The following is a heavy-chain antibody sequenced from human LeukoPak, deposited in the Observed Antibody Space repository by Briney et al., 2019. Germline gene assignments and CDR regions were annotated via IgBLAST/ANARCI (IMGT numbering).Heavy chain of an antibody. Sequence: GGSLRLSCVASGFTFNNYWMTWIRQPPGKGLEWVANFNQWGNDNYYADSVRGRITISRDNASDALYLQMNSLRTEDTGLYYCSRDLGTGRPHDVWGLGTLVTVSS. CDR2: FNQWGNDN. J-gene: IGHJ1*01. CDR3: SRDLGTGRPHDV. CDR1: GFTFNNYW. D-gene: IGHD3/OR15-3a*01. V-gene: IGHV3-7*01.